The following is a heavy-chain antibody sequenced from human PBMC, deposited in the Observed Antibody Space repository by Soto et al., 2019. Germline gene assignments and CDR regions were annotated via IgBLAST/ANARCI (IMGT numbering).Heavy chain of an antibody. CDR2: IGGSGENA. V-gene: IGHV3-23*01. D-gene: IGHD2-15*01. Sequence: EVQLLESGGTLVQQGGSLRLSCEASGFSFSRFAMSWVRQAPGEGPQWVSSIGGSGENAYYADSVKGRFITSRDNSRNTLFLQMNHLGVEDTAVYYCAKELGFSSLNWFDPWGPGTLVTVSS. CDR3: AKELGFSSLNWFDP. J-gene: IGHJ5*02. CDR1: GFSFSRFA.